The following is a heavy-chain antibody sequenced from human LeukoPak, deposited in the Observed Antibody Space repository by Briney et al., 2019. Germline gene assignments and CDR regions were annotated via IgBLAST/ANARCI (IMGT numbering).Heavy chain of an antibody. CDR1: GGSISSYY. D-gene: IGHD6-13*01. J-gene: IGHJ6*03. V-gene: IGHV4-4*07. CDR2: IYTSGST. Sequence: SETLSLTCTVSGGSISSYYWSWIRQPAGKGLEWIGRIYTSGSTNYNPSLKSRVTMSVDTSKNQFSLKLSSVTAADTAVYYCARESSSWFVNYYYYMDVWGKGTTVTISS. CDR3: ARESSSWFVNYYYYMDV.